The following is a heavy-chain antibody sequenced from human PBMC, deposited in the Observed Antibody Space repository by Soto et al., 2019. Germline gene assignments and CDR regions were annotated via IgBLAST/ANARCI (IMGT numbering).Heavy chain of an antibody. CDR2: IYYSGST. D-gene: IGHD3-10*01. V-gene: IGHV4-31*03. Sequence: QVQLQESGPGLVKPSQTLSLTCTVSGGSISSGGYYWGWIRQHPGKGLEWIGYIYYSGSTYYKPSLKSRVSISVDTSKNQFSLKLSSVTAADTAVYYCARGGMVRGVSDYWGQGTLVTVSS. J-gene: IGHJ4*02. CDR3: ARGGMVRGVSDY. CDR1: GGSISSGGYY.